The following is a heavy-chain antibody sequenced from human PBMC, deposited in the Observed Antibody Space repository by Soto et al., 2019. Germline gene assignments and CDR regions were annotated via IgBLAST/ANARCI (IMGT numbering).Heavy chain of an antibody. CDR3: AKGDSGSPSYGMDV. CDR1: GFTFDDYA. V-gene: IGHV3-9*01. D-gene: IGHD6-6*01. CDR2: ISWNSGMK. J-gene: IGHJ6*02. Sequence: SLRLSCPDSGFTFDDYAMHWVRQVPGKGLEWVSGISWNSGMKSYADSVKGRFAISRDNAKNSLYLQMNSLRGEDTALYYCAKGDSGSPSYGMDVWGQGTTVTVSS.